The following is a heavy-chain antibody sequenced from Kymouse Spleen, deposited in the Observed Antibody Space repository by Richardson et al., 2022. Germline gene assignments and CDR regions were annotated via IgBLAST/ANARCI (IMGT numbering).Heavy chain of an antibody. CDR3: ARDQDYGDFFYYYYGMDV. J-gene: IGHJ6*02. CDR1: GFTFSSYG. Sequence: QVQLVESGGGVVQPGRSLRLSCAASGFTFSSYGMHWVRQAPGKGLEWVAVIWYDGSNKYYADSVKGRFTISRDNSKNTLYLQMNSLRAEDTAVYYCARDQDYGDFFYYYYGMDVWGQGTTVTVSS. V-gene: IGHV3-33*01. CDR2: IWYDGSNK. D-gene: IGHD4-17*01.